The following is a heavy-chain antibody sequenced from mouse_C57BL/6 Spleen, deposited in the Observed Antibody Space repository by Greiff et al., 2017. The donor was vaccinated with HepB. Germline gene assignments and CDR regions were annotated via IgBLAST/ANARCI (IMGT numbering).Heavy chain of an antibody. V-gene: IGHV3-6*01. J-gene: IGHJ3*01. Sequence: EVQLQESGPGLVKPSQSLSLTCSVTGYSITSGYYWNWIRQFPGNKLEWMGYISYDGRNNYNPSLKNRISITRDTSKNQFFLKLNSVTTEDTATYYCAISVGNYVFAYWGQGTLVTVSA. CDR1: GYSITSGYY. D-gene: IGHD2-1*01. CDR3: AISVGNYVFAY. CDR2: ISYDGRN.